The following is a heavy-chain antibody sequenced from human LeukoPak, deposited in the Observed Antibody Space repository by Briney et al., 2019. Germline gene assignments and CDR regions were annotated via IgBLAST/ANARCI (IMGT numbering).Heavy chain of an antibody. V-gene: IGHV3-9*01. D-gene: IGHD5-18*01. CDR3: ARARGYSYGYFDS. J-gene: IGHJ4*02. Sequence: PGGSLRLSCAASGFTFDDHAMQWVRQAPGKGLECVSGISWNSGDIGYADFVKGRFTISRDNAKNSLYLQMSSLRGEDTALYYCARARGYSYGYFDSWGQGTLVTVSS. CDR2: ISWNSGDI. CDR1: GFTFDDHA.